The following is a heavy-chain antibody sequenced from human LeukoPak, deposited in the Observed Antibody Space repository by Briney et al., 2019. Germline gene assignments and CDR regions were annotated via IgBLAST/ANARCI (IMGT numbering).Heavy chain of an antibody. CDR3: ARRANGEGYFDY. J-gene: IGHJ4*02. CDR2: IYYSGST. Sequence: SETLSITCTVSGGSISSYYWSWIRQPPGKGLEWIGYIYYSGSTNYNPSLKSRVTISVDTSKNQFSLKLSSVTAADTAVYYCARRANGEGYFDYWGQGTLVTVSS. V-gene: IGHV4-59*08. CDR1: GGSISSYY.